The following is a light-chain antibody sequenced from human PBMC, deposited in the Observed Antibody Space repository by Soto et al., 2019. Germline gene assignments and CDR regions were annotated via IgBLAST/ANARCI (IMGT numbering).Light chain of an antibody. CDR2: GPS. V-gene: IGKV3-20*01. CDR3: QQYESATRS. CDR1: QGFXSSY. J-gene: IGKJ4*01. Sequence: DIELTQCPGRLSLSPGERATLSCKASQGFXSSYLAWYEQKPGQAPGLLLDGPSSRATGGPDRLSGSGSGTDFTPTISRMEPEDFAVYYCQQYESATRSFGGGTKVDI.